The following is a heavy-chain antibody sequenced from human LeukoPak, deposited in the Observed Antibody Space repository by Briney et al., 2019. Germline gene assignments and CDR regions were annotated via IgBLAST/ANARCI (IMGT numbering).Heavy chain of an antibody. CDR3: AKYSSRTRRAFDY. CDR2: ISGSGGST. V-gene: IGHV3-23*01. Sequence: GGSLRLSCAASGFTFSSYAMSWVRQAPGKGLERVSAISGSGGSTYYADSVKGRFTISRDNSKNTLYLQMNSLRAEDTAVYYCAKYSSRTRRAFDYWGQGTLVTVSS. D-gene: IGHD6-19*01. CDR1: GFTFSSYA. J-gene: IGHJ4*02.